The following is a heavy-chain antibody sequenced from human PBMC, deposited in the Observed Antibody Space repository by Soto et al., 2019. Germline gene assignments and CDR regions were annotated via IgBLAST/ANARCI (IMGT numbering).Heavy chain of an antibody. Sequence: GPEAKKPGASVKVSCKASGYTFATSTISWLRQAPGQGPEWMGWIKAYSGNTNYAQKLQGRLAMTTDTSTSTAYMELRSLTTDDTAIYYCAIADYGDDDYWGQGTLVTVSS. D-gene: IGHD4-17*01. CDR3: AIADYGDDDY. J-gene: IGHJ4*02. CDR2: IKAYSGNT. CDR1: GYTFATST. V-gene: IGHV1-18*01.